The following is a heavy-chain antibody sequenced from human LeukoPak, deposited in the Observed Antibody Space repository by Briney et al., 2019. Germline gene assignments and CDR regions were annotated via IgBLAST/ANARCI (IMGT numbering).Heavy chain of an antibody. V-gene: IGHV4-38-2*02. CDR2: VYHSGST. D-gene: IGHD1-26*01. CDR1: GYSINTNYY. J-gene: IGHJ4*02. Sequence: NPSETLSLTCTVSGYSINTNYYWGWIRQPPGKGLEWIGIVYHSGSTYYNPSLKSRVTILVDTSKNQFSLKLSSVAAADTAVYYCARSGFGATNIYSYFDYWGQGTLVTVSS. CDR3: ARSGFGATNIYSYFDY.